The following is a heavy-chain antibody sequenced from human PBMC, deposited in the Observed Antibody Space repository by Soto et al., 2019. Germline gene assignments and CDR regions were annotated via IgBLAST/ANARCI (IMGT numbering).Heavy chain of an antibody. D-gene: IGHD2-2*01. V-gene: IGHV4-39*01. J-gene: IGHJ5*02. CDR3: ARQPYCSSTSCYPFSNWFDP. CDR1: GGSISSSRYY. CDR2: IYYSGST. Sequence: QLQLQESGPGLVKPSETLSLTCTVSGGSISSSRYYWGWIRQPPGKGLEWIGSIYYSGSTYYNPSLKSRVTISVDTSKNQFSLKLSSVTAADMAVYYCARQPYCSSTSCYPFSNWFDPWGQGTLVTVSS.